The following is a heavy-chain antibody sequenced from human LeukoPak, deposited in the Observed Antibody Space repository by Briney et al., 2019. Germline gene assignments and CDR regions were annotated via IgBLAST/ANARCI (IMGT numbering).Heavy chain of an antibody. CDR3: AGSLGKGYSYGYFDY. CDR2: IIPIFGTA. Sequence: SVKVSCKASGGTFSSYAISWVRQAPGQGLEWMGRIIPIFGTANYAQKFQGRVTITTDESTSTAYMELSSLRSEDTAVYYCAGSLGKGYSYGYFDYWGQGTLVTVSS. CDR1: GGTFSSYA. J-gene: IGHJ4*02. V-gene: IGHV1-69*05. D-gene: IGHD5-18*01.